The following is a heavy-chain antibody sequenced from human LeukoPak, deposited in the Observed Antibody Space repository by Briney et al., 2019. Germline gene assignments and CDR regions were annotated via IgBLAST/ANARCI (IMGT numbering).Heavy chain of an antibody. CDR1: GGSIATSSYY. CDR3: ARLSGSNGWYPWAFDI. Sequence: SETLSLTCTVSGGSIATSSYYWGWIRQPPGKGLEWIGSIYYTGSAYYNPSLKSRLTMSVDTSKNQISLKLSSVTAADTAVYYCARLSGSNGWYPWAFDIWGRGTMVTVSS. J-gene: IGHJ3*02. V-gene: IGHV4-39*01. CDR2: IYYTGSA. D-gene: IGHD6-19*01.